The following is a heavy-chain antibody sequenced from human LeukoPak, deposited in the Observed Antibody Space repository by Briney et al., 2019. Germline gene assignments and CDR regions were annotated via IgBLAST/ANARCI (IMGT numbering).Heavy chain of an antibody. Sequence: SQTLSLTCGIFGDSFSSNGAAWNWIRQSQSRGLEWLGRTYCRSKWYNDYAESVKSRITINPDTSKNQFSLQLNSVTPEDTAVYYCARVRSKTFDIWGQGTMGTVSS. J-gene: IGHJ3*02. CDR3: ARVRSKTFDI. D-gene: IGHD6-13*01. V-gene: IGHV6-1*01. CDR1: GDSFSSNGAA. CDR2: TYCRSKWYN.